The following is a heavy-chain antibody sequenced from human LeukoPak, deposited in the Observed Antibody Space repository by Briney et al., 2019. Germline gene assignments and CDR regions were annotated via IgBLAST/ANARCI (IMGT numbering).Heavy chain of an antibody. J-gene: IGHJ5*02. V-gene: IGHV4-34*01. CDR1: GGSFSGYY. CDR2: INHGGST. CDR3: ARGMAVAGRGNWFDP. D-gene: IGHD6-19*01. Sequence: SETLPLTCAVYGGSFSGYYWSWIRQPPGKGLEWIGEINHGGSTNYNSSLKSRVTISVDTSKNQFSPKLTSVTAADTAVYYCARGMAVAGRGNWFDPWGQGTLVTVSS.